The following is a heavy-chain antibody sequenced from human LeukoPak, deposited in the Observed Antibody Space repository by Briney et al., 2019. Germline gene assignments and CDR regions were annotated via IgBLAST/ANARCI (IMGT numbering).Heavy chain of an antibody. J-gene: IGHJ4*02. CDR1: GYTFTNYY. V-gene: IGHV1-2*02. Sequence: ASVKVSCKASGYTFTNYYMHWVRQAPGQGLEWMGWINPKSGGTNYAQKFQGRVTMTRDTSISTAYTELNRLRSDDTAVYYCVPSNSFEYYFDYWGQGTLVTVSS. D-gene: IGHD3-16*01. CDR2: INPKSGGT. CDR3: VPSNSFEYYFDY.